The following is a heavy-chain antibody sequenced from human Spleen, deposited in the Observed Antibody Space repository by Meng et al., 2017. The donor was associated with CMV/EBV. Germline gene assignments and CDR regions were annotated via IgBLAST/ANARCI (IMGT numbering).Heavy chain of an antibody. Sequence: EVQLVESGGTLVQPGGSLRLSCAVSGFTLRNYWMHWVRQGSGKGLEWVSRIDNNDGRSTSYADSVQGRFTISRDNAKNTLYLQMDSLRVEDTAVYYCARGVAESLGWEMGYWGQGTLVTVSS. J-gene: IGHJ4*02. CDR3: ARGVAESLGWEMGY. D-gene: IGHD1-26*01. V-gene: IGHV3-74*01. CDR2: IDNNDGRST. CDR1: GFTLRNYW.